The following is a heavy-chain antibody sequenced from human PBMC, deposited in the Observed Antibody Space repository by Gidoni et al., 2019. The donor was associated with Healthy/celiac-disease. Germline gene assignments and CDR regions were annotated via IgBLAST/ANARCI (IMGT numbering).Heavy chain of an antibody. J-gene: IGHJ4*02. D-gene: IGHD2-2*01. Sequence: QVQLVQSGAEVKKPGASVKVSCKASGYTFTSYYMHWVRQAPGQGLEWMGIINPSGGSTSYAQKFQGRVTMTRDTSTSTVYMELSSLRSEDTAVYYCAAHPPPDIVVVPAATYFDYWGQGTLVTVSS. CDR2: INPSGGST. CDR1: GYTFTSYY. CDR3: AAHPPPDIVVVPAATYFDY. V-gene: IGHV1-46*01.